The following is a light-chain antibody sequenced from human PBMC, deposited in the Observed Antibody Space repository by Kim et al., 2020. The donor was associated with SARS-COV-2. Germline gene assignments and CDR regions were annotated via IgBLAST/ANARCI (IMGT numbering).Light chain of an antibody. Sequence: GQSITISGTGTSSDVGGYNYVSWYQQHPGKAPKIMMYDVSNRPSGVSNRFSGSKSGNTASLTISGLQAEDEADYYCSSYTSSSTRVFGGGTQLTVL. J-gene: IGLJ3*02. CDR1: SSDVGGYNY. CDR3: SSYTSSSTRV. V-gene: IGLV2-14*03. CDR2: DVS.